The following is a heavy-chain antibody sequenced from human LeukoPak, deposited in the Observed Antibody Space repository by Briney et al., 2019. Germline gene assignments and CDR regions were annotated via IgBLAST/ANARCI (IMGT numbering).Heavy chain of an antibody. CDR2: ISWNSGKI. J-gene: IGHJ6*02. CDR1: GFTFDDYG. V-gene: IGHV3-9*01. Sequence: PGGSLRLSCAASGFTFDDYGMHWVRQAPGKGLEWVSGISWNSGKIGYADSVKGRFTISRDNAKNSLYLQIDSLRGEDTAFYYCARDIRPYDYNRMDVWGQGTTVTVSS. CDR3: ARDIRPYDYNRMDV.